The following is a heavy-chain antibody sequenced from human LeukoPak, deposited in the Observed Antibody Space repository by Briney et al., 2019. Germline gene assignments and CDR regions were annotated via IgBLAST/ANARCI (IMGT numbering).Heavy chain of an antibody. CDR3: ARGHSYCSGGSCYFGLTGYYYYYMDV. CDR1: GYTFTSYD. Sequence: ASVKVSCKASGYTFTSYDINWVRQAAGQGLEWMGWMNPNSGNTGYAQKFQGRVTMTRNTSISTAYMELSSLRSEDTAVYYCARGHSYCSGGSCYFGLTGYYYYYMDVWGKGTTVTVSS. D-gene: IGHD2-15*01. J-gene: IGHJ6*03. V-gene: IGHV1-8*01. CDR2: MNPNSGNT.